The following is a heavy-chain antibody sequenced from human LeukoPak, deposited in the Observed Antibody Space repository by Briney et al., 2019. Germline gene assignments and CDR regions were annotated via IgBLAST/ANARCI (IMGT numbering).Heavy chain of an antibody. CDR3: AREGLSGAVDY. CDR1: GDSVNFYY. D-gene: IGHD5-12*01. V-gene: IGHV4-59*02. CDR2: ISYSGFT. J-gene: IGHJ4*02. Sequence: SETLSLTCTVSGDSVNFYYCNWIRHPPGKGLEWIGYISYSGFTNYNPSLKSRVTISVDTSKNQFSLKLSSVTAADTAVYYCAREGLSGAVDYWGQGTLVTVSS.